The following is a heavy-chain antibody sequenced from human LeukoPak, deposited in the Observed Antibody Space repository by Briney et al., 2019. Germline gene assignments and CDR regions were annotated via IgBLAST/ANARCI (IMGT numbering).Heavy chain of an antibody. CDR2: ITLSSSTT. V-gene: IGHV3-48*01. D-gene: IGHD3-22*01. J-gene: IGHJ3*02. CDR3: ARGLSLSGYLDAFDI. CDR1: GFHFNNYN. Sequence: GGSLPLSCAASGFHFNNYNMNWVCQAPGKGLEWVSYITLSSSTTYYADSVKGRCTISRDNSKNTLYLQMNSLRVEDTAVYFCARGLSLSGYLDAFDIWGQGTMVTVSS.